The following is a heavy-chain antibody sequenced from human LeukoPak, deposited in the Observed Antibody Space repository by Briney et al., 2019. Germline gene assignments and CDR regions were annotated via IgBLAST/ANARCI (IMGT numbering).Heavy chain of an antibody. CDR1: GFTFSNYW. Sequence: GGSLRLSCAASGFTFSNYWMSWVRQAPGKGLEWVASIKQDGSEKRYVDSVKGRFTISRDNAKSSLFLQMNSPRAEDTAVYYCARTDGGATPGIPDHWGQGTLVTVSS. CDR3: ARTDGGATPGIPDH. J-gene: IGHJ4*02. V-gene: IGHV3-7*01. D-gene: IGHD1-26*01. CDR2: IKQDGSEK.